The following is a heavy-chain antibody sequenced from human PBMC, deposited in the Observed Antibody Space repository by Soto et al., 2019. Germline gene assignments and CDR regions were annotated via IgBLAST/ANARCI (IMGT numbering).Heavy chain of an antibody. D-gene: IGHD6-19*01. Sequence: EVQLLESGGGLVQPGGSLRLSCAASGFTFSSYAMSWVRQAPGKGLEWVSAICGSGGSTYYADSVKGRFTISRDNSKNTLYQQMNSLRAEDTAVYYCAKDPRIAVAGTPPYYWGQGTLVTVSS. V-gene: IGHV3-23*01. CDR2: ICGSGGST. CDR3: AKDPRIAVAGTPPYY. CDR1: GFTFSSYA. J-gene: IGHJ4*02.